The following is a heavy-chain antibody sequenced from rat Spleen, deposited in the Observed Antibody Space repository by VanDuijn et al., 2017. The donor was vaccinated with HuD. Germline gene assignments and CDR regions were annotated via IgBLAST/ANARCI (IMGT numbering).Heavy chain of an antibody. CDR2: IIYDGTNT. Sequence: EVQLVESGGDLAQPGRSLKLSCAASGFTFSNYDMAWVRQAPTKGLEWVAAIIYDGTNTYYRDSVKGRFTISRDNAKSTLYLQMDSLRSEDTAIYYCARPTTGIPFNYWGQGVMVTVSS. D-gene: IGHD1-9*01. J-gene: IGHJ2*01. CDR1: GFTFSNYD. V-gene: IGHV5-17*01. CDR3: ARPTTGIPFNY.